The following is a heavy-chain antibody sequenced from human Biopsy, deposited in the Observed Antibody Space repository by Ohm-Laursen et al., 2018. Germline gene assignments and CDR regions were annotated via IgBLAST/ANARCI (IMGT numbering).Heavy chain of an antibody. CDR1: GASVKTSGYF. CDR3: VREPKNGTAEAWYFDL. Sequence: PSDTLSLTCSISGASVKTSGYFWAWIRQRPGKGLEWIGYISYNERTHYNPSLTSRLAISFDTSNNRISLQLRSVSVADTAVYYCVREPKNGTAEAWYFDLWGRGSPVTVPS. V-gene: IGHV4-31*03. CDR2: ISYNERT. J-gene: IGHJ2*01. D-gene: IGHD1-26*01.